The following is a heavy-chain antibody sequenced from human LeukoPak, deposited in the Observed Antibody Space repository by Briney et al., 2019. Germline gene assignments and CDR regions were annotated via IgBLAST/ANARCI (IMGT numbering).Heavy chain of an antibody. V-gene: IGHV4-59*01. CDR3: ARGRSTYYDSSGYYH. Sequence: SETLSLTCAVYGGSFSSYYWSWIRQPPGKGLEWIGYIYYSGSTNYNPSLKSRVTISVDTSKNQFSLKLSSVTAADTAVYYCARGRSTYYDSSGYYHWGQGTLVTVSS. J-gene: IGHJ4*02. D-gene: IGHD3-22*01. CDR2: IYYSGST. CDR1: GGSFSSYY.